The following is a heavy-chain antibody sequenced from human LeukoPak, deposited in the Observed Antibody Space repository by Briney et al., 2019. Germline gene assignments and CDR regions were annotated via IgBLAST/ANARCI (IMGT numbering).Heavy chain of an antibody. CDR1: GGTFSSYA. J-gene: IGHJ4*02. Sequence: ASVKVSCKASGGTFSSYAISWVRQAPGQGLEWMGWISAYNGNTNYAQKLQGRVTMTTDTSTSTAYMELRSLRSDDTAVYYCARDICSSTSCYASFDYWGQGTLVTVSS. CDR2: ISAYNGNT. CDR3: ARDICSSTSCYASFDY. D-gene: IGHD2-2*01. V-gene: IGHV1-18*01.